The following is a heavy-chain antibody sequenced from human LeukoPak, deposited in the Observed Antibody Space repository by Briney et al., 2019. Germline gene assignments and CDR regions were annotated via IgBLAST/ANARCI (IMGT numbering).Heavy chain of an antibody. CDR2: IYPGDSDT. D-gene: IGHD3-10*01. Sequence: GESLKISCKGSGYSFTSYWIGWVRQMPGKGLGGMGIIYPGDSDTRYSPSFQGQVTISADKSISTAYLQWSSLKASDTAMYYCARSLNPMVRGVIMADPAFDIWGQGTMVTVSS. V-gene: IGHV5-51*01. CDR3: ARSLNPMVRGVIMADPAFDI. J-gene: IGHJ3*02. CDR1: GYSFTSYW.